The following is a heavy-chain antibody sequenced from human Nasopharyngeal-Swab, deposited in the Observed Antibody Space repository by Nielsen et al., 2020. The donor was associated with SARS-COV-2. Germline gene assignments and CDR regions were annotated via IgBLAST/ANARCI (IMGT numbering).Heavy chain of an antibody. J-gene: IGHJ4*02. V-gene: IGHV3-53*01. D-gene: IGHD2-2*01. Sequence: GSLKISCAASGFTVSSNYMSWVRQAPGKGLEWVSVIYSGGSTNYADSVKGRFTISRDNSNNTVYLQMNSLRAEDTALYYCARGPGGSTRVDSWGQGTLVTVSS. CDR3: ARGPGGSTRVDS. CDR1: GFTVSSNY. CDR2: IYSGGST.